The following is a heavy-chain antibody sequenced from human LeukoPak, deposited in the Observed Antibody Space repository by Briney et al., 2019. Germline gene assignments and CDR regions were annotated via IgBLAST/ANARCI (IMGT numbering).Heavy chain of an antibody. Sequence: SETLPLTCTVSGGSISRYYWSWIRQPPGKGLEGIGCISYSGGTNYNPSHKSRVTISVDTCKNQRSLKLSSVTAADTAVYYSARDLDNSGWYVFDYWGQGNLVTVSS. J-gene: IGHJ4*02. CDR2: ISYSGGT. CDR3: ARDLDNSGWYVFDY. CDR1: GGSISRYY. V-gene: IGHV4-59*01. D-gene: IGHD6-19*01.